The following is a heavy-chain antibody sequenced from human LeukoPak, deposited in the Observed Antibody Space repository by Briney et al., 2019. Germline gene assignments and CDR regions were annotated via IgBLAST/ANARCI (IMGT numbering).Heavy chain of an antibody. Sequence: ASVKVSCKASGYTFTGYYMHWVRQAPGQGLEWMGWNNPNSGDTNYAQKFQGRVTMTRDTSISTAYLELSSLRSDDTAVYYCARGIYVLSRRRDGYNYLYWGQGALVTVSS. V-gene: IGHV1-2*02. CDR1: GYTFTGYY. CDR2: NNPNSGDT. J-gene: IGHJ4*02. CDR3: ARGIYVLSRRRDGYNYLY. D-gene: IGHD5-24*01.